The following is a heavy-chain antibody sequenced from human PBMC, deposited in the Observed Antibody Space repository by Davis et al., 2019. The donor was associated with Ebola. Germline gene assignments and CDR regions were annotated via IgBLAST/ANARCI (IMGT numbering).Heavy chain of an antibody. Sequence: GESLKISCAASGFTVISKYMSWVRQAPGKGLEWVSVIYSGGSTYYADSVKGRFTISRDNSKNTLYLQMNSLRAEDTAVYYCAKYPGTTAFDIWGQGTMVTVSS. CDR3: AKYPGTTAFDI. V-gene: IGHV3-53*05. CDR2: IYSGGST. CDR1: GFTVISKY. D-gene: IGHD1-7*01. J-gene: IGHJ3*02.